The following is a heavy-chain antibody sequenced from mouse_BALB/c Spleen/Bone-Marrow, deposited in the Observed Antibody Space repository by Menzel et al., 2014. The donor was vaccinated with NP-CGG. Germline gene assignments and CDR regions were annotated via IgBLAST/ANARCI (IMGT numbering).Heavy chain of an antibody. Sequence: EVKLMESGGGLVKPGGSLKLSCAASGFTFSDYYMYWVRQTPEKRLEWVATISDGGSYNYYPDSVKGRFTISRDNAKNNLYLQMSSLKSEDTAMYYCARVSYDYFDYWGQGTTLTVSS. CDR2: ISDGGSYN. V-gene: IGHV5-4*02. J-gene: IGHJ2*01. CDR3: ARVSYDYFDY. CDR1: GFTFSDYY. D-gene: IGHD2-4*01.